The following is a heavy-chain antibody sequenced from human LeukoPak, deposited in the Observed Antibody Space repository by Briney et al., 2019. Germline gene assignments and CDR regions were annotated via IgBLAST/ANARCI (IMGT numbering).Heavy chain of an antibody. CDR1: GFTFSSYW. Sequence: PGGSLRLSCAASGFTFSSYWMSWVRQAPGKGLEWVANIKQDGSEKYYVDSVKGQFTISRDNAKNSLYLQMNSLRAEDTAVYYCARVGNHIVVVPAAIYYYYYYMDVWGKGTTVTVSS. CDR3: ARVGNHIVVVPAAIYYYYYYMDV. D-gene: IGHD2-2*01. V-gene: IGHV3-7*01. J-gene: IGHJ6*03. CDR2: IKQDGSEK.